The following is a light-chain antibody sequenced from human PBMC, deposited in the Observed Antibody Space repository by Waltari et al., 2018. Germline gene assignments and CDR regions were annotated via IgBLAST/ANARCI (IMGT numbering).Light chain of an antibody. CDR3: QQYSSFST. V-gene: IGKV1-5*03. CDR1: QTVGTW. J-gene: IGKJ2*01. Sequence: DIQMTQSPSTLSASVGDRVTISCRASQTVGTWLAWYQQQPGKATKLLIYMASSLASRVPSRFSGSGSGTDFTLTISSLQPDDFATYSCQQYSSFSTFGQGTKV. CDR2: MAS.